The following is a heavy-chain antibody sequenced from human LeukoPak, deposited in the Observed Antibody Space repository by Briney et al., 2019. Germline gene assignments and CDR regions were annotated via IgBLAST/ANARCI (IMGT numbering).Heavy chain of an antibody. J-gene: IGHJ1*01. CDR1: GGSISSYY. CDR3: ARGGWYPESFQH. V-gene: IGHV4-59*01. CDR2: IYYSGST. D-gene: IGHD6-19*01. Sequence: SETLSLTCTVSGGSISSYYWNWIRQPPGKGLEWIGYIYYSGSTNHSPSLKSRVTISVDTSKNQFSLKLSSVTAADTAVHYCARGGWYPESFQHWGQGALVTVSS.